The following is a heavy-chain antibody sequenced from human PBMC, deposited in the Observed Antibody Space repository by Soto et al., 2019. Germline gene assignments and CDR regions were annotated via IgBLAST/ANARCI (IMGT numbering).Heavy chain of an antibody. V-gene: IGHV4-34*01. CDR1: GGSFSGYY. CDR2: INHSGST. CDR3: ARDGSSSWYSAWNYYYYYGMDV. Sequence: SETLSLTCAVYGGSFSGYYWSWIRQPPGKGLEWIGEINHSGSTNYNPSLKSRVTISVDTSKNQFSLKLSSVTAADTAVYYCARDGSSSWYSAWNYYYYYGMDVWGQGTTVTVS. J-gene: IGHJ6*02. D-gene: IGHD6-13*01.